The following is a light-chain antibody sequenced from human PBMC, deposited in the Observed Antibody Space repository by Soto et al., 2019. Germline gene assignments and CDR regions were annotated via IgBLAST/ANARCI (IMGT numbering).Light chain of an antibody. J-gene: IGLJ3*02. Sequence: SYELTQPPSVSLAPGQTAMITCGGNDIGSKNVHWYQQRPGQAPVLVVYDDRDRPSGIPERFSGSNSGSTATLTISRVEAGDEADYYCQVWDRNNNHVLFGGGTKLTVL. CDR3: QVWDRNNNHVL. CDR1: DIGSKN. CDR2: DDR. V-gene: IGLV3-21*02.